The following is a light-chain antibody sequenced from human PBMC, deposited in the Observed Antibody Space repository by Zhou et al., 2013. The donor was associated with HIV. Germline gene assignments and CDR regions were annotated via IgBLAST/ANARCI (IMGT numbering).Light chain of an antibody. V-gene: IGKV3-11*01. CDR3: QQRSNWPPYT. J-gene: IGKJ2*01. CDR1: QSVSSS. Sequence: EIVLTQSPATLSLSPGDRATLSCRATQSVSSSLAWYQQKPDQAPRLLIYDASNRAAGIPARFSGSGSGTDFTLTISSLEPEDFAVYYCQQRSNWPPYTFGQGTKLEIK. CDR2: DAS.